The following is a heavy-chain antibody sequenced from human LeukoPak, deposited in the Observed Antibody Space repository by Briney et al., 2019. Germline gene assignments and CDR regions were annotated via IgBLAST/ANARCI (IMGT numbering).Heavy chain of an antibody. D-gene: IGHD1-20*01. CDR2: ISAYNGNT. CDR1: GYTFTSYG. J-gene: IGHJ4*02. Sequence: ASVTVSFKASGYTFTSYGISWVRQAPGKGREWMGWISAYNGNTNYAQKLKGRVTMTTGTSTSTDYVERRSLRSDDTAVYYCAGETTNDPEYNLNRLFDYWGQGTLVTVSS. CDR3: AGETTNDPEYNLNRLFDY. V-gene: IGHV1-18*01.